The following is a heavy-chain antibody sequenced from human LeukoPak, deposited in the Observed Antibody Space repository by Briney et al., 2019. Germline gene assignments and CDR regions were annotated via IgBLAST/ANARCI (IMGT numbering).Heavy chain of an antibody. J-gene: IGHJ4*02. D-gene: IGHD3-22*01. CDR2: IIPIFDTA. Sequence: GASVKVSCKASGGTFSSYAISWVRQAPGQGLEWMGRIIPIFDTANYAQKFQGRVTITTDESTSTAYMELSSLRSEDTAVYYCASRGSGYYFDYWGQGTLVTVSS. V-gene: IGHV1-69*05. CDR1: GGTFSSYA. CDR3: ASRGSGYYFDY.